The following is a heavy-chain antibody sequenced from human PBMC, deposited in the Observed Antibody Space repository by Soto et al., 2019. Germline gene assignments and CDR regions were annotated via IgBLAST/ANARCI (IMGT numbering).Heavy chain of an antibody. D-gene: IGHD4-17*01. J-gene: IGHJ6*02. Sequence: QVQLVESGGGVVQPGRSLRLSCAASGFTFSNYGMHWVRQAPGKGLEWVAVISYDGRNKYSADSVKGRCTISRDNSKNTLNLQVNSLRSEDTSVYYCAKESPVGDYTGSEHYSSYSAMDVWDQGTTVTVSS. CDR1: GFTFSNYG. CDR2: ISYDGRNK. V-gene: IGHV3-30*18. CDR3: AKESPVGDYTGSEHYSSYSAMDV.